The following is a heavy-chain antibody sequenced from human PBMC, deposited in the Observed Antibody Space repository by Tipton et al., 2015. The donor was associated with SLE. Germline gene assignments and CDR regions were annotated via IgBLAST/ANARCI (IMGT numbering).Heavy chain of an antibody. J-gene: IGHJ3*01. D-gene: IGHD6-13*01. V-gene: IGHV3-30*18. CDR2: IWYDGSNK. Sequence: SLRLSCAASGFTFSSYGMHWVRQAPGKGLEWVAVIWYDGSNKYYADSVKGRFTISRDNSKNTLYLQMNSLRAEDTAVYYCAKELNGYSSSWYSRTDDAFDFWGQGTMVTVSS. CDR3: AKELNGYSSSWYSRTDDAFDF. CDR1: GFTFSSYG.